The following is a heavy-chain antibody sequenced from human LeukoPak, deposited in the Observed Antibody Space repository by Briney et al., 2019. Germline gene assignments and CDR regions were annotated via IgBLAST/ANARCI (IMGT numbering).Heavy chain of an antibody. Sequence: PGGSLRLSCAASGFTFSSYSMNWVRQAPGRGLEWVSSISSSSSYIYYADSVKGRFTISRDNAKNSLYLQMNSLRAEDTAVYYCANWNPPYYYYYMEVWGKGTTVTVSS. CDR1: GFTFSSYS. D-gene: IGHD1-1*01. CDR3: ANWNPPYYYYYMEV. CDR2: ISSSSSYI. V-gene: IGHV3-21*01. J-gene: IGHJ6*03.